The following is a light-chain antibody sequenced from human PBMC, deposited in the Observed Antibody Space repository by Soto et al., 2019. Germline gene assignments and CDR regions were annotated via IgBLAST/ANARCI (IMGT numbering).Light chain of an antibody. CDR2: ATS. V-gene: IGKV3-20*01. CDR1: ETIGRAY. Sequence: IVLTQSPGTLSLSPGERATVSCRASETIGRAYFAWYQHRPGRTPRLVLSATSNWAAGIPDRFGGSGSGADFTLTISGVEPEDFAVYYCHQYATAPFTFGQGTKLEI. CDR3: HQYATAPFT. J-gene: IGKJ2*01.